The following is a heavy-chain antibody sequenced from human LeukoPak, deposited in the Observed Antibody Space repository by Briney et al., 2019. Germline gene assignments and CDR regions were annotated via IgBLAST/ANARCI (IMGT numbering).Heavy chain of an antibody. CDR3: ATDTPGDILTGPFDY. Sequence: GASVKVSCKASGGTFSSYAISWVRQAPGQGLEWMGRIIPILGIANYAQKFQGRVTITADKSTSTAYMELSSLRSEDTAVYYCATDTPGDILTGPFDYWGQGTLVTVSS. CDR1: GGTFSSYA. V-gene: IGHV1-69*04. D-gene: IGHD3-9*01. CDR2: IIPILGIA. J-gene: IGHJ4*02.